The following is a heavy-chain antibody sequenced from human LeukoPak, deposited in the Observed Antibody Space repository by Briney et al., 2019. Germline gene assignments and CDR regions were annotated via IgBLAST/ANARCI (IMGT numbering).Heavy chain of an antibody. CDR2: INHSGST. V-gene: IGHV4-34*01. Sequence: SETLSLTCAVYSGSFSGYYWSWIRQPPGKGLEWIGEINHSGSTNYNPSLKSRVTISVDTSKNQFSLKLSSVTAADTAVYYCARGTIPLIAAAPYYYYGMDVWGQGTTVTVSS. D-gene: IGHD6-13*01. CDR3: ARGTIPLIAAAPYYYYGMDV. CDR1: SGSFSGYY. J-gene: IGHJ6*02.